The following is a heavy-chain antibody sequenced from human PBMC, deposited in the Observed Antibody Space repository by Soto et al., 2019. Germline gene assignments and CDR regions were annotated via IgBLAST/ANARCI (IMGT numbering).Heavy chain of an antibody. CDR1: GGSISSGGYY. D-gene: IGHD4-17*01. J-gene: IGHJ5*02. V-gene: IGHV4-31*03. CDR2: IYYSGST. Sequence: KPSETLSLTCTVSGGSISSGGYYWSWIRQHPGKGLEWIGYIYYSGSTYYNPSLKSRVTISVDTSKNQFSLKLSSVTAADTAVYYCARDRGQYGRLRGEKSWFDPWGQGTLVTVSS. CDR3: ARDRGQYGRLRGEKSWFDP.